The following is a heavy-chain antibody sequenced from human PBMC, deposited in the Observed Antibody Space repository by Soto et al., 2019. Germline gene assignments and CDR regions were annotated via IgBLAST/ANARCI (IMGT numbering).Heavy chain of an antibody. CDR1: GVTRGSYS. CDR2: ITSSSSTI. V-gene: IGHV3-48*02. D-gene: IGHD3-10*01. CDR3: ARERQGRVEGFDY. J-gene: IGHJ4*02. Sequence: EVQLVDPGDGLVQPGGTLTLSGGVSGVTRGSYSMNWVRQASVKGLVCVSYITSSSSTIFYADFVKGRFSIFRDNAKNSLYLQMNSLKDEDTDVYSSARERQGRVEGFDYWGQGTLVTVSS.